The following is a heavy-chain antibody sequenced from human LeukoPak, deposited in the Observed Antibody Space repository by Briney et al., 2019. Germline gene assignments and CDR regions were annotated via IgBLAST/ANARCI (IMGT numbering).Heavy chain of an antibody. CDR3: ARHGTSSYYYYAMDV. J-gene: IGHJ6*02. CDR2: IYYSGST. V-gene: IGHV4-59*08. CDR1: GGSISSYY. D-gene: IGHD1-1*01. Sequence: SETLSLTCTVSGGSISSYYWSWIRPSPGKGLEWIGYIYYSGSTSYNLSLKSRVTISVDTSKNQFSLRLSSVTAADTAVYYCARHGTSSYYYYAMDVWGQGTTVTVSS.